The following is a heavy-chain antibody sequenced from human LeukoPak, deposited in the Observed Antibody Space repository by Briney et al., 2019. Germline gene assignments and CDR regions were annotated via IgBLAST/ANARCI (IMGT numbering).Heavy chain of an antibody. V-gene: IGHV3-15*07. CDR3: ITDLSRYRYDGSDYY. D-gene: IGHD3-22*01. Sequence: PGGSLRLSCAASGFTFSNAWMNWVRQAPGKGLEWVGRIKSKTDGGTTDYAAPVKGRFTISRDDSKNTLYMQMNRLKTEDTAVYYCITDLSRYRYDGSDYYWGQGTLVTVSS. CDR1: GFTFSNAW. CDR2: IKSKTDGGTT. J-gene: IGHJ4*02.